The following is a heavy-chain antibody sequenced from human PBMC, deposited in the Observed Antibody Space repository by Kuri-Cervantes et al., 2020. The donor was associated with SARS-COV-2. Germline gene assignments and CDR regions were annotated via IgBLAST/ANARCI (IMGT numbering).Heavy chain of an antibody. J-gene: IGHJ4*02. D-gene: IGHD1-14*01. CDR1: GGSISSGGYS. Sequence: SCAVSGGSISSGGYSWSWIRQPPGKGLEWIGYIYHSGSTYYNPSLKSRVTISVDRSKNQFSLKLSSVTAADTAVYYCARGGAEVGGVTEPDFDYWGQGTLVTVSS. V-gene: IGHV4-30-2*01. CDR2: IYHSGST. CDR3: ARGGAEVGGVTEPDFDY.